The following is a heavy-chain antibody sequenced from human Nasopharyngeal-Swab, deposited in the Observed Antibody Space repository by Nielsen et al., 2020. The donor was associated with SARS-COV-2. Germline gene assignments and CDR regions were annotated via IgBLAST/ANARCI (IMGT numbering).Heavy chain of an antibody. V-gene: IGHV4-4*02. D-gene: IGHD3-10*01. CDR2: IYHDGNT. J-gene: IGHJ6*02. Sequence: SETLSLTCAVSGASISSTNWWSWGRQTPGKGLEWIAEIYHDGNTNYNPSLRSRVIISVDKSKNQFSLKLYSVTAADTAVYYCARGFSGVGVPVRGIVSQNYYYYGLDVWGQGTTVTVSS. CDR1: GASISSTNW. CDR3: ARGFSGVGVPVRGIVSQNYYYYGLDV.